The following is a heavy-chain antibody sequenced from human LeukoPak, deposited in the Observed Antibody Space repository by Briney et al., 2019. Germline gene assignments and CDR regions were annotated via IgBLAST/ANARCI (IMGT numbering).Heavy chain of an antibody. CDR3: ARDLAAAPH. D-gene: IGHD6-13*01. CDR1: GFTFSSYA. V-gene: IGHV3-30-3*01. Sequence: GGSLRLSCAASGFTFSSYAMHWVRQAPGKGLEWVAVISYDGSNKYYADSVKGRFTISRDNSKNTLYLQMNSLRSEDTAVYYCARDLAAAPHWGQGTLVTVSS. CDR2: ISYDGSNK. J-gene: IGHJ4*02.